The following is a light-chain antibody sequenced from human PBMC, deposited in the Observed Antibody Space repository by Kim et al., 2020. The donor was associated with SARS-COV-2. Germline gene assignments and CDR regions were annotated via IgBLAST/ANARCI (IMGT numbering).Light chain of an antibody. CDR1: GSNIGAGYD. CDR3: QSYDSSLSGWV. V-gene: IGLV1-40*01. Sequence: QSVLTQPPSVSGAPGQRVTISCTGSGSNIGAGYDVHWYQHLPGTAPKLLIYGNSNRPSGVPDRFSGSKSGTSASLAINGLQAEDEADYYCQSYDSSLSGWVFGGGTQLTVL. J-gene: IGLJ3*02. CDR2: GNS.